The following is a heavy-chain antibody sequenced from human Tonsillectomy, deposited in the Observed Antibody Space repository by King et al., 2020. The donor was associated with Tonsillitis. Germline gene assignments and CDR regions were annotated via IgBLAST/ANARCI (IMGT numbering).Heavy chain of an antibody. J-gene: IGHJ4*02. V-gene: IGHV3-74*03. CDR3: ARAASYHDSSGYYDY. CDR2: INSDGSNT. CDR1: GFTFRSYW. Sequence: VQLVESGGGLVQPGGSLRLSCAASGFTFRSYWMHWVRQAPGKGLVWVSRINSDGSNTKYADSVKGRFTNSRDNAKNTRYLQINSLRAEDTAVYYCARAASYHDSSGYYDYWGQGTLVTVSS. D-gene: IGHD3-22*01.